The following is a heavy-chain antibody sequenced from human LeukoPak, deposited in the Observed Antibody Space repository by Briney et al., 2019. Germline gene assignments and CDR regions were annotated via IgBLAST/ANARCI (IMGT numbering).Heavy chain of an antibody. D-gene: IGHD2-2*01. V-gene: IGHV4-38-2*02. CDR1: AYSISSGYY. CDR3: AREKKSCTSSTCYGIDY. CDR2: LYHSGST. J-gene: IGHJ4*02. Sequence: SETLSLTCGVSAYSISSGYYWAWIRPPPGKGLEWTGSLYHSGSTSYNPSLEGRVTISADTSKNQFSLKLSSVTAADTAVYYCAREKKSCTSSTCYGIDYWGQGTLVTVSS.